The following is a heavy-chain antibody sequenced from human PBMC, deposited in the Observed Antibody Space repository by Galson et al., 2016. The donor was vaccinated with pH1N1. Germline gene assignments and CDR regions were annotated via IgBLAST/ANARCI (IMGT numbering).Heavy chain of an antibody. J-gene: IGHJ6*02. CDR1: GFTFSNYG. Sequence: SLRLSCAASGFTFSNYGIHWVRQAPGKGLEWVTFIRYDGGNIYYEDSVKGRFTIPRDSSKNTVYLQMNSLRAEDTAVYYCAKDLAYYDILSKTYYSYYGMDVWGQGTTVTVSS. CDR2: IRYDGGNI. CDR3: AKDLAYYDILSKTYYSYYGMDV. V-gene: IGHV3-30*02. D-gene: IGHD3-9*01.